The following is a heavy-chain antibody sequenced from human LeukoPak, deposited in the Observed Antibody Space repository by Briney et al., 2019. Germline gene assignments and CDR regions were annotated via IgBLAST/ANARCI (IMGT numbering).Heavy chain of an antibody. CDR1: GGSFSGYY. CDR3: ARGRRSYGSGSYGAVDP. Sequence: PSETLSLTCAVYGGSFSGYYWSWLRQPPGKGLEWIGEINHSGSTNYNPSLKSRVTISVDTSKNQFSLKLSSVTAADTAVYYCARGRRSYGSGSYGAVDPWGQGTLVTVSS. D-gene: IGHD3-10*01. CDR2: INHSGST. V-gene: IGHV4-34*01. J-gene: IGHJ5*02.